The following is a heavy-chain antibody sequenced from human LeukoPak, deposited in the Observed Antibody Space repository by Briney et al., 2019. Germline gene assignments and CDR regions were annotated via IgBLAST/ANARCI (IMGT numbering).Heavy chain of an antibody. CDR3: ARGDYGDFFDY. D-gene: IGHD4-17*01. CDR1: GFTFSSYE. V-gene: IGHV3-48*03. J-gene: IGHJ4*02. Sequence: GGSLRLSCAASGFTFSSYEMNWVRQAPGKGLEWVSYISSSGSTIYYADSVKGRFTISRDNAKNSLYLQMNSLRAEDTAVYYCARGDYGDFFDYWGQGTLVTVSS. CDR2: ISSSGSTI.